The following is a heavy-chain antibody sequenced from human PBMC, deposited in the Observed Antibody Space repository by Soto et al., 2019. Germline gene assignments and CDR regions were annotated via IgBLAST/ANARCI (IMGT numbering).Heavy chain of an antibody. V-gene: IGHV3-7*01. D-gene: IGHD4-17*01. Sequence: EVQLLESGGGLVQPGGSLRLSCVVSGFSLRSYWMSWVRQAPGKGLEWVANIKEDGSEKYYVDSVKGRFTISRDNAKNSMYLQMNSLRDEDTAVYYCARPPGAETSYWGQGTLVTVSS. CDR2: IKEDGSEK. CDR1: GFSLRSYW. CDR3: ARPPGAETSY. J-gene: IGHJ4*02.